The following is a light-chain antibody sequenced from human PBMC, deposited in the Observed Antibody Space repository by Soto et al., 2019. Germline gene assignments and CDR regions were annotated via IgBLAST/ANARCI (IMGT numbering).Light chain of an antibody. CDR3: QQYINWPRT. V-gene: IGKV3-15*01. J-gene: IGKJ1*01. Sequence: EIVMTQSPATLSVSPGERATLSCRASQSVSSDLAWYHQKPGQAPRLLIYSASTRATGIPARFSGSGSGTEFTLTINSLQSEDFAVYYCQQYINWPRTFGQGTKVEIK. CDR2: SAS. CDR1: QSVSSD.